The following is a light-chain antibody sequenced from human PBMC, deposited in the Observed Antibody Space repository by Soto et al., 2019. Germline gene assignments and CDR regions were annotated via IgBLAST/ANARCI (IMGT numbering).Light chain of an antibody. Sequence: RVMTQSTATLSVSPGERATLSCRASQSVSSNLAWYQQKPGQAPRLLIYGASTRATGIPGRFSGSGSGTEFTLSISSLQSEDFAVYCCQQYNSRPTTFGQGTKVDIK. J-gene: IGKJ1*01. CDR3: QQYNSRPTT. V-gene: IGKV3-15*01. CDR2: GAS. CDR1: QSVSSN.